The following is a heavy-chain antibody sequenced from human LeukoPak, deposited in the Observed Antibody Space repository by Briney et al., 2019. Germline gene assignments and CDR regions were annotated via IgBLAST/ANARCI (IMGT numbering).Heavy chain of an antibody. V-gene: IGHV3-23*01. J-gene: IGHJ4*02. D-gene: IGHD2-2*01. Sequence: PGGSLRLSCAASGFTFSSYAMSWVRQAPGKGLEWVSAISGSGGSTYYADSVKGRFTISRDNSKNTLYLQMNSLRAEDTAVYYCAKASCSSTSCYLGVFDYWGQGTLVTVSS. CDR1: GFTFSSYA. CDR2: ISGSGGST. CDR3: AKASCSSTSCYLGVFDY.